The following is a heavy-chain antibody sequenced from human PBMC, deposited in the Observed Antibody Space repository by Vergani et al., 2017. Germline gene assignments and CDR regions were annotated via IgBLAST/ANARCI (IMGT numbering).Heavy chain of an antibody. CDR3: ARGVPAAFIYLSY. D-gene: IGHD2-2*01. V-gene: IGHV3-7*04. CDR2: IKQDGSEK. Sequence: EVQLVESGGGLVQPGGSLRLSCAASGFTFSSYWMSWVRQAPGKGLEWVANIKQDGSEKYYVDSVKGRVTISRDNAKNSLYLQMNSLRAEDTAVYYCARGVPAAFIYLSYWGQGTLVTVSS. CDR1: GFTFSSYW. J-gene: IGHJ4*02.